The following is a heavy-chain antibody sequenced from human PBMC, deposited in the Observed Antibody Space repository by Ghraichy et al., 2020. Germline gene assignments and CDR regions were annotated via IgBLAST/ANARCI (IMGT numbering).Heavy chain of an antibody. CDR2: IKQDRSAV. CDR3: ARAVGAITALDY. CDR1: GFTFDDYW. V-gene: IGHV3-7*03. Sequence: GGSLRLSCAASGFTFDDYWMSWVRQAPGKGLEWVASIKQDRSAVFNVDFVKGRFTISRDNANNSVYLHMNSLRDEDTAVYYCARAVGAITALDYWCQGTLVIVSS. J-gene: IGHJ4*02. D-gene: IGHD1-26*01.